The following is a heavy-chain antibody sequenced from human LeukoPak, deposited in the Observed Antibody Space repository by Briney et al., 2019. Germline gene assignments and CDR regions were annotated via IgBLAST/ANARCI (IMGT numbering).Heavy chain of an antibody. CDR2: IKQDGSEK. J-gene: IGHJ4*02. V-gene: IGHV3-7*01. Sequence: GGSLRLSCAASGFTFSSYWMSWVRQAPGKGLEWVANIKQDGSEKYYVDSVKGRFTISRDNAKNSLYLQMNSLRAEDTAVYYCARALMGIEQWLEYYWGQGTLVTVSS. CDR1: GFTFSSYW. D-gene: IGHD6-19*01. CDR3: ARALMGIEQWLEYY.